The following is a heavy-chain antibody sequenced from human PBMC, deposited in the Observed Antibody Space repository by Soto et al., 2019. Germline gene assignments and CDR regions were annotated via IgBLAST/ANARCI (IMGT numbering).Heavy chain of an antibody. D-gene: IGHD6-13*01. CDR1: GFTFSSDG. CDR3: AKDKSNSWTFDY. CDR2: ISYDGSNK. J-gene: IGHJ4*02. V-gene: IGHV3-30*18. Sequence: GGSLRLSCAASGFTFSSDGMHWVRQAPGKGLEWVAVISYDGSNKYYADSVRGRFTISRDDSKNTLHLQMNSLRAEDTAVYYCAKDKSNSWTFDYWGQGTLVTVSS.